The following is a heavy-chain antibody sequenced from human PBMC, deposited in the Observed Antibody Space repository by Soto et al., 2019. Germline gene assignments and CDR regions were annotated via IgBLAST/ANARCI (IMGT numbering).Heavy chain of an antibody. CDR3: ARHSKSGSFPYYFDY. D-gene: IGHD1-26*01. J-gene: IGHJ4*02. V-gene: IGHV5-51*01. CDR1: GYSFTSYW. CDR2: IYPGDSDT. Sequence: GESLKISCKGSGYSFTSYWIGWVRQMPGKGLEWMGIIYPGDSDTRYSPSFQGQVTISADKSISTAYLQWSSLKASDTAMYYCARHSKSGSFPYYFDYWGQGTLVTVSS.